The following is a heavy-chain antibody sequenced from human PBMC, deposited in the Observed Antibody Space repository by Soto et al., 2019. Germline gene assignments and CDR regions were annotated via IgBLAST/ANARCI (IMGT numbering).Heavy chain of an antibody. D-gene: IGHD3-22*01. CDR3: STRAYDTNGYYRFDP. Sequence: SLTCAVYGGSFSGHSWTWIRQSPGKGLEWIGDINHSGRVNYSPSLKSRVTISLDTSKNQFSLTLSAVTAADTAMYYCSTRAYDTNGYYRFDPWGQGTPVTVSS. J-gene: IGHJ5*01. CDR2: INHSGRV. V-gene: IGHV4-34*01. CDR1: GGSFSGHS.